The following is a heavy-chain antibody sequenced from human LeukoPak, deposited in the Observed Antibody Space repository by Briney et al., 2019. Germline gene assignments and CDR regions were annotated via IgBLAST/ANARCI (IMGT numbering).Heavy chain of an antibody. D-gene: IGHD3-22*01. CDR1: GGSVSSGIYY. CDR3: ARVVENIGHYDSSGYLFDY. CDR2: IYYSGST. V-gene: IGHV4-61*01. Sequence: PSETLSLTCTVSGGSVSSGIYYWSWLLQPPWKGLEWFGYIYYSGSTNYNPSLKSRVTISVDTSKNQFSLKLSSVTAADTAVYYCARVVENIGHYDSSGYLFDYWGQGTLVTVSS. J-gene: IGHJ4*02.